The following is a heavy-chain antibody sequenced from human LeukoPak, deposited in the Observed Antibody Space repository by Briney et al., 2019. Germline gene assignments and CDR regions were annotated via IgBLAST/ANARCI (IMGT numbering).Heavy chain of an antibody. J-gene: IGHJ4*02. D-gene: IGHD6-13*01. Sequence: ASVKVSCKVSGYTFTDYYMHWVQQAPGKGLGWMGLVDPEDGETIYAEKFQGRVTITADTSTDTAYMELSSLRSEDTAVYYCATVHSSSWYFAIDYWGQGTLVTVSS. CDR1: GYTFTDYY. CDR3: ATVHSSSWYFAIDY. CDR2: VDPEDGET. V-gene: IGHV1-69-2*01.